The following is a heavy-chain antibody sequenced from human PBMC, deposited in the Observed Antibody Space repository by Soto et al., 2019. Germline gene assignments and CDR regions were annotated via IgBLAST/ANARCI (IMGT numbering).Heavy chain of an antibody. J-gene: IGHJ4*02. Sequence: GGSLRLSCAASGFTFSSFAMTWVRQAPGKGLEWVSGISGGGGSTYYADPVKGRFTISRDNSRNTLYLQMNSLRAEDTAVYYCAKTTGTALKSPFDHWGQGTLVTVSS. D-gene: IGHD1-1*01. CDR1: GFTFSSFA. V-gene: IGHV3-23*01. CDR2: ISGGGGST. CDR3: AKTTGTALKSPFDH.